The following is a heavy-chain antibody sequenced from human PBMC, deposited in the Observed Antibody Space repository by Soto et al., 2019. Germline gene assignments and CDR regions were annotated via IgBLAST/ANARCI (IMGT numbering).Heavy chain of an antibody. CDR2: IYYSGST. J-gene: IGHJ4*02. CDR3: ARGRGSGSYYLYYFDY. CDR1: GGSISSGGYY. V-gene: IGHV4-31*03. D-gene: IGHD3-10*01. Sequence: QVQLQESGPGLVKPSQTLSLTCTVSGGSISSGGYYWSWIRQHPGKGLEWIGYIYYSGSTYYNPSLKSRVTISVDTSKNQFSLKLSSVTAADTAVYYCARGRGSGSYYLYYFDYWGQGTLVTVSS.